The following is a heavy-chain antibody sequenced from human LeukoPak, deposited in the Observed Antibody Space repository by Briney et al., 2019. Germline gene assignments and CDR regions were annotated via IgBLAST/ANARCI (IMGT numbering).Heavy chain of an antibody. CDR2: ISGSGGST. CDR3: ARVYYGSGSLYYYYYYMDV. D-gene: IGHD3-10*01. Sequence: GGSLRLSCAASGFTFSSYAMSWVRQAPGKGLEWVSAISGSGGSTYYADSVKGRFTISRDTSKNTLYLQMNSLRAEDTAVYYCARVYYGSGSLYYYYYYMDVWGKGTTVTISS. J-gene: IGHJ6*03. V-gene: IGHV3-23*01. CDR1: GFTFSSYA.